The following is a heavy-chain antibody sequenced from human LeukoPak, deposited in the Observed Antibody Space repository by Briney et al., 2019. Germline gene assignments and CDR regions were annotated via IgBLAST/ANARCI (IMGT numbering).Heavy chain of an antibody. CDR2: ISSSSSYI. V-gene: IGHV3-21*01. J-gene: IGHJ4*02. Sequence: KPGGSLRLSCAASGFTFSSYEMNWVRQAPGKGLEWVSSISSSSSYIYYADSVKGRFTISRDNAKNSLYLQMNSLRAEDTAVYSCARDRVNRDGAPIVDYWGQGTLVTVSS. D-gene: IGHD5-24*01. CDR1: GFTFSSYE. CDR3: ARDRVNRDGAPIVDY.